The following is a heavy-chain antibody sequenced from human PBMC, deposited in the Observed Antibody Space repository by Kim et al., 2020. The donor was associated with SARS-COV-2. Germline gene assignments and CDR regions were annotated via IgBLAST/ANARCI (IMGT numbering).Heavy chain of an antibody. V-gene: IGHV3-23*01. CDR3: AKGRITMVRGGATLGIYYGMDV. CDR2: ISGSGGST. CDR1: GFTFSSYA. D-gene: IGHD3-10*01. Sequence: GGSLRLSCAASGFTFSSYAMSWVRQAPGKGLEWVSAISGSGGSTYYADSVKGRFTISRDNSKNTLYLQMNSLRAEDTAVYYCAKGRITMVRGGATLGIYYGMDVWGQGTTVTVSS. J-gene: IGHJ6*02.